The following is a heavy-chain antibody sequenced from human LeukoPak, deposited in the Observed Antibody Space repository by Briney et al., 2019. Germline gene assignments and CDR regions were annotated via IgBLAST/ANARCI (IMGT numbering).Heavy chain of an antibody. Sequence: GGSLRLSCAASGFTFDDYAMHWVRQAPGEGLEWVSLISWDGGSTYYADSVKGRFTITRDNSINSLYLQMNSLRAEDTALYYCAKDADYVWGSYRPGSYFDYWGQGTLVTVSS. J-gene: IGHJ4*02. CDR3: AKDADYVWGSYRPGSYFDY. V-gene: IGHV3-43D*03. CDR2: ISWDGGST. D-gene: IGHD3-16*02. CDR1: GFTFDDYA.